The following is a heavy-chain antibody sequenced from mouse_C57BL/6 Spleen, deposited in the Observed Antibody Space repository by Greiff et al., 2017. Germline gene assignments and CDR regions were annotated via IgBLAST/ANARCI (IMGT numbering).Heavy chain of an antibody. V-gene: IGHV1-61*01. J-gene: IGHJ2*01. CDR3: ARDSNYHYFDY. CDR2: IYPSDSET. D-gene: IGHD2-5*01. Sequence: VQLQQPGAELVRPGSSVKLSCKASGYTFTSYWMDWVKQRPGQGLEWIGNIYPSDSETHYNQKFKDKATLTVDKSPSTAYMQLSSLTSEDSAVYYCARDSNYHYFDYWGQSTTLTVSS. CDR1: GYTFTSYW.